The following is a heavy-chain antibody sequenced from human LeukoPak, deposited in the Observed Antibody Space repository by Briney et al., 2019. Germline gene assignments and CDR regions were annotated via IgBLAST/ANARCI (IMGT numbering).Heavy chain of an antibody. D-gene: IGHD1-1*01. CDR3: GRVPRTTHAFDV. Sequence: GGSLRLSCAASGFTFSSYEMNWVRQAPGKGLEWVSYISSSGSTIYYADSVKRRFTISRDNAKNSLYLQMNSLRAEDTAVYYCGRVPRTTHAFDVWGQGTMVTVSS. CDR2: ISSSGSTI. V-gene: IGHV3-48*03. CDR1: GFTFSSYE. J-gene: IGHJ3*01.